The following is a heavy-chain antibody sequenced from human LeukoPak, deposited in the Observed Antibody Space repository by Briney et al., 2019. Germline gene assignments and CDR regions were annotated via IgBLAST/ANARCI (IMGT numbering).Heavy chain of an antibody. CDR3: ARHVGTAAGPFDS. Sequence: SETLSLTCTVSVGSISTYYWSWIRQPPGKGLEWLAYIYYTGRTDSNPSLSSRVTITVDTSKNQFSLNLTSVTAADTAVYYCARHVGTAAGPFDSWGQGILVTVSS. V-gene: IGHV4-59*08. CDR1: VGSISTYY. CDR2: IYYTGRT. D-gene: IGHD6-13*01. J-gene: IGHJ4*02.